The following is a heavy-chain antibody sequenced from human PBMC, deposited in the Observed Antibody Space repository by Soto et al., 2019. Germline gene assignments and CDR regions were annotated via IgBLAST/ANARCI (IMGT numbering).Heavy chain of an antibody. V-gene: IGHV4-59*01. Sequence: QVQLQESGPGLVKPSETLSLTCTVSGGSISSYYWSWIRQPPGKGLEWIGYIYYSGSTNYNPSLKSRVTISVDTSKNQFSLKLSSVTAADTAVYYCARGVHGFTYYYDSSGYYWFDYWGQGTLVTVSS. CDR1: GGSISSYY. CDR2: IYYSGST. J-gene: IGHJ4*02. D-gene: IGHD3-22*01. CDR3: ARGVHGFTYYYDSSGYYWFDY.